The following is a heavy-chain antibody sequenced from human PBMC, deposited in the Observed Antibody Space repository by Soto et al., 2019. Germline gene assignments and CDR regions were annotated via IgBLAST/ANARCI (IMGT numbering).Heavy chain of an antibody. J-gene: IGHJ6*02. D-gene: IGHD2-15*01. CDR1: GFTFSSYG. CDR2: IWYDGSNK. CDR3: ASEYCSGGSCHYYGMDV. V-gene: IGHV3-33*01. Sequence: SLRLSCAASGFTFSSYGMHWVRQAPGKGLEWVAVIWYDGSNKYYADSVKGRFTISRDNPKNTLYLQMNSLRAEDTAVYYCASEYCSGGSCHYYGMDVWGQGTTVTVSS.